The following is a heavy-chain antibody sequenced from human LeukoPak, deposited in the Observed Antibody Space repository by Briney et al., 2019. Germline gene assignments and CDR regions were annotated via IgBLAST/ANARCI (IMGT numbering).Heavy chain of an antibody. J-gene: IGHJ4*02. CDR3: ARGYSYGSPFDY. D-gene: IGHD5-18*01. Sequence: SETLSLTCTVSGDSISSSYWSWIRQPPGKRLEWVGYVHYTGKTNYNPSLNNRATISVDMSKNQFSLTLTSVTVADTAMYYCARGYSYGSPFDYWGQGTLVTVSS. V-gene: IGHV4-59*01. CDR2: VHYTGKT. CDR1: GDSISSSY.